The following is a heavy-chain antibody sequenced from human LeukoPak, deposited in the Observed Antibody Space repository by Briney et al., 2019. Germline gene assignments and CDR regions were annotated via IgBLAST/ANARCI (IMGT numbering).Heavy chain of an antibody. CDR2: ISSSSNIK. CDR1: GFTFSRHS. Sequence: PGGSLRLSCGVSGFTFSRHSMNWVRQAPGRGLEWVSYISSSSNIKYYADSVKGRFTISRDSATNSLFLQMSSLRVEDTAVYYCATWDGDDKDYWGQGTLVIVSS. J-gene: IGHJ4*02. V-gene: IGHV3-48*01. D-gene: IGHD2-21*02. CDR3: ATWDGDDKDY.